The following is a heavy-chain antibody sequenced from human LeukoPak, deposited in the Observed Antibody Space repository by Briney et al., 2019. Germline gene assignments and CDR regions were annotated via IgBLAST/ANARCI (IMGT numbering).Heavy chain of an antibody. Sequence: GGSLRLSCAASGFTSSSHAMSWVRQAPGKGLERVSGISGRGDSTVYADSVKGRFTISRDNSGNTLFLQMNSLRVEDTAVYYCAKDQGSGHGAYTWGTFDYWGPETLVTVFS. CDR3: AKDQGSGHGAYTWGTFDY. J-gene: IGHJ4*01. CDR2: ISGRGDST. V-gene: IGHV3-23*01. CDR1: GFTSSSHA. D-gene: IGHD3-16*01.